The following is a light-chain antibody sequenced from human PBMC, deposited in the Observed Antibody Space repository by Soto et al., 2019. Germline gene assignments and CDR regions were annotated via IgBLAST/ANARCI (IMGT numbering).Light chain of an antibody. V-gene: IGKV3-11*01. CDR1: QSVSSF. J-gene: IGKJ3*01. Sequence: EIVLTQSPATLSLSPGERATLSCRASQSVSSFLAWYQQKPGQPPRLLIYDASNRATAIPGRFSGSGSGTDFTLTISSLEREDFAAYYCQQRGNWPPTFGPGTKLDI. CDR3: QQRGNWPPT. CDR2: DAS.